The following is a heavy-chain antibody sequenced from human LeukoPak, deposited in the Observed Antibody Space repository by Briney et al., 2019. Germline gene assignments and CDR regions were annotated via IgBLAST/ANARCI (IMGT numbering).Heavy chain of an antibody. CDR3: AADLTGLLWFGESAFDI. D-gene: IGHD3-10*01. J-gene: IGHJ3*02. V-gene: IGHV1-18*01. CDR2: ISAYNGNT. Sequence: ASVKVSCKASGYTFTSYGISWVRQAPGQGLEWMGWISAYNGNTNYAQKLQGRVTMTTDTSTSTAYMELRSLRSDDTAVYYCAADLTGLLWFGESAFDIWGQGTMVTVSS. CDR1: GYTFTSYG.